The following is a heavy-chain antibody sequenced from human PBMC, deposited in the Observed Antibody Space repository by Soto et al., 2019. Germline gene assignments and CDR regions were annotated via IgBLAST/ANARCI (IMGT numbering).Heavy chain of an antibody. CDR2: ISGSGGST. CDR3: ATPGIALAG. V-gene: IGHV3-23*01. J-gene: IGHJ4*02. D-gene: IGHD6-19*01. Sequence: GGSLRFSCAASGFTLSNYAMSWVRQAPGKGLEWVSAISGSGGSTYYADSVKGRFTISRDNSKSALYLQMNSLRAEDTAIYYCATPGIALAGWGRGSLVAVCS. CDR1: GFTLSNYA.